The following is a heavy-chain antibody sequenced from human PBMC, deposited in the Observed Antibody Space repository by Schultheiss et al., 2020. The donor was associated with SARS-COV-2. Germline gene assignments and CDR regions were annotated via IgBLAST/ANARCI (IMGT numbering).Heavy chain of an antibody. CDR1: GGSISSYY. CDR2: IYYSGST. D-gene: IGHD2-21*02. Sequence: SQTLSLTCTVSGGSISSYYWSWIRQPPGKGLECIGYIYYSGSTNYNPSLKSRVTISVDTSKNQFSLKLSSVTAADTAVYYCARGNVVVTHWYFDLWGQGTTVTVSS. CDR3: ARGNVVVTHWYFDL. J-gene: IGHJ6*02. V-gene: IGHV4-59*01.